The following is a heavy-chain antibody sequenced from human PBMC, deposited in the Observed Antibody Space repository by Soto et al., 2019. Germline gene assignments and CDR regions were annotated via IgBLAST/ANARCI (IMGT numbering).Heavy chain of an antibody. Sequence: ASVKVSCKASGYTFTSYDINWVRQATGQGLEWMGWMNPNSGNTGYAQKFQGRVTMTRNTSTSTAYMELSSLRSEDTAVYYCARVGGYYDILTGYRYMDVWGQGTTVTVSS. D-gene: IGHD3-9*01. CDR3: ARVGGYYDILTGYRYMDV. V-gene: IGHV1-8*01. CDR2: MNPNSGNT. CDR1: GYTFTSYD. J-gene: IGHJ6*02.